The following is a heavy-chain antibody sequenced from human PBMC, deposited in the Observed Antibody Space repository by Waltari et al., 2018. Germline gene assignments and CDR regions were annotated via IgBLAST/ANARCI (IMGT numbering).Heavy chain of an antibody. D-gene: IGHD1-26*01. CDR3: ARERWAMGDF. CDR1: GFTFSGHW. Sequence: EVQLVESGGGSVQPGGSLRLSCSVSGFTFSGHWLPWVRQAPGEGLVCGSRIKKDGTITHYADSVKGLFTISRDNAKNTLYLQMNSLRGDDTAVQCCARERWAMGDFWGQGTLVTVSS. V-gene: IGHV3-74*01. J-gene: IGHJ4*02. CDR2: IKKDGTIT.